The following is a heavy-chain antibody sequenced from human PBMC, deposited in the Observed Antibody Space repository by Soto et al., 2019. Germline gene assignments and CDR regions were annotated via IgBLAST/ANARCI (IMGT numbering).Heavy chain of an antibody. CDR3: AKAYFSSGWYDWFDP. J-gene: IGHJ5*02. D-gene: IGHD6-19*01. V-gene: IGHV3-30*18. Sequence: QVQLVESGGGVVQPGRSLRLSCAASGFTFSSYGMHWVRQAPGKGLEWVAVISFDGRNKNYADSVKGRFTISRDNSKNTLYLQMNRLRAEDTAVYYCAKAYFSSGWYDWFDPWGQGTLVTVSS. CDR1: GFTFSSYG. CDR2: ISFDGRNK.